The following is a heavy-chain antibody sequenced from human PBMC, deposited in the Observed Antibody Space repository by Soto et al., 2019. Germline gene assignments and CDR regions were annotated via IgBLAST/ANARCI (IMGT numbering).Heavy chain of an antibody. J-gene: IGHJ4*02. CDR2: ISGSGGST. CDR3: AKEADISGYHPDY. CDR1: GFTFSSYA. D-gene: IGHD3-22*01. Sequence: EVQLLESGGGLVQPGGSLRLSCAASGFTFSSYAMSWVRQAPGKGLEWVSVISGSGGSTHYADSVKGRSTISRDNSKNTLYLPVNSLRAEDTAVYYCAKEADISGYHPDYWGQGTQVTVSS. V-gene: IGHV3-23*01.